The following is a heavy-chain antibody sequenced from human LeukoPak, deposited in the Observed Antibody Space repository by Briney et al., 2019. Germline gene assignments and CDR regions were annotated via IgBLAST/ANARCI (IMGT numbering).Heavy chain of an antibody. D-gene: IGHD6-13*01. J-gene: IGHJ5*02. CDR3: AREDSSSTPTGFDP. Sequence: VASVKVSCKASGGTFSSYAISWVRQAPGQGLEWMGGIIPIFGTANYAQKFQGRVTITTDESTCTAYMELSSLRSEDTAVYYCAREDSSSTPTGFDPWGQGTLVTVSS. CDR2: IIPIFGTA. CDR1: GGTFSSYA. V-gene: IGHV1-69*05.